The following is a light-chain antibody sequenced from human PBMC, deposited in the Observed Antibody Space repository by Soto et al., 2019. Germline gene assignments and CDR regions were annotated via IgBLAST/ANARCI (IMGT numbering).Light chain of an antibody. Sequence: IQMTKSPSSLSASVGDRVTITCRASQGISNELGWYQQRPGKAHKVLIYGASNLQRVVPSRFSGSASGTDFTLTISSLQPEDFATDYCLQDYTYPWTFGHGTKVEMK. J-gene: IGKJ1*01. CDR2: GAS. CDR3: LQDYTYPWT. CDR1: QGISNE. V-gene: IGKV1-6*01.